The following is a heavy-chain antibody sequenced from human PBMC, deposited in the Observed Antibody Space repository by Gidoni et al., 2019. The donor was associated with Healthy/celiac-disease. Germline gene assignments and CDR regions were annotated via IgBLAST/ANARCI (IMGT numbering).Heavy chain of an antibody. CDR3: ARDLRPATGYYYYYGMDV. J-gene: IGHJ6*02. CDR1: TSYY. CDR2: INPSGGSI. V-gene: IGHV1-46*01. D-gene: IGHD2-2*01. Sequence: QVQLVQSGAEVKKPGAFTSYYRHWVRQAPGQGLEWMGIINPSGGSISYAQKFQGRVTMTRDTSTSTVYMELSSLRSEDTAVYYCARDLRPATGYYYYYGMDVWGQGTTVTVSS.